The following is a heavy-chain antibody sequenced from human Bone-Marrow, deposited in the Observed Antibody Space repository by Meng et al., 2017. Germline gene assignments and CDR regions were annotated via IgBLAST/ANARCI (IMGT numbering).Heavy chain of an antibody. CDR3: ARARALRFLEWLKRGWFDP. D-gene: IGHD3-3*01. CDR2: ISYDGSNK. Sequence: QVTLVETGGGLVQPGRSLRLSCAASGVTFSSYAMHWVRQATGKGLEWVAVISYDGSNKYYADSVKGRFTISRDNSKNTLYLQMNSLRAEDTAVYYCARARALRFLEWLKRGWFDPWGQGTLVTVSS. CDR1: GVTFSSYA. J-gene: IGHJ5*02. V-gene: IGHV3-30*01.